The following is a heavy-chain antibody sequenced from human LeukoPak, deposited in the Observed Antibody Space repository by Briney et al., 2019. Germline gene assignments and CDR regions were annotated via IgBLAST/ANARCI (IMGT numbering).Heavy chain of an antibody. CDR3: AKDPAVAGTYYYSTMDV. D-gene: IGHD6-19*01. V-gene: IGHV3-64*04. CDR2: ISSNGGGT. J-gene: IGHJ6*03. CDR1: GFTFSDYA. Sequence: PGGSLRLSCSVSGFTFSDYAFNWVRQAPGKGLKYVSAISSNGGGTYYADSVKGRFTISRDNSKDTLYLRLNSLRGEDTAVYYCAKDPAVAGTYYYSTMDVWGQGTTVTVSS.